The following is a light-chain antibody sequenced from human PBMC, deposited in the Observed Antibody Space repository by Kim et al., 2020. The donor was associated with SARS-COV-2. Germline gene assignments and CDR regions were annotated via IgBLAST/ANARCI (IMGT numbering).Light chain of an antibody. CDR3: QSYDSSNPWV. V-gene: IGLV6-57*01. Sequence: KTVPISCTRSSGSIASNYVQGYQQRPGSTPTTVIYEDNQRPSGVPDRFSGSIDSSSNSASLTISGLKTEDEADYYCQSYDSSNPWVFGGGTQLTVL. J-gene: IGLJ3*02. CDR1: SGSIASNY. CDR2: EDN.